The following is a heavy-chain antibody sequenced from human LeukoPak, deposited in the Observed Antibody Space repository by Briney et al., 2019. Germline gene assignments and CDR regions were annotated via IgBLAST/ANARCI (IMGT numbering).Heavy chain of an antibody. V-gene: IGHV1-46*03. D-gene: IGHD6-19*01. Sequence: ASVKVSCKASGYTFTSYYMHWVRQAPGQGLEWMGIINPSGGSTSYAQKLQGRVTMTRDTSTSTVYMELSSLRSEDTAVYYCARAIAVAGVDYWGQGTLVTVSS. CDR3: ARAIAVAGVDY. CDR2: INPSGGST. CDR1: GYTFTSYY. J-gene: IGHJ4*02.